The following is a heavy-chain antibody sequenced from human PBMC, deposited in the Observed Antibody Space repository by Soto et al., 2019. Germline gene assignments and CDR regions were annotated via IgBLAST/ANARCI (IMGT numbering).Heavy chain of an antibody. Sequence: LRLSCAASGFRFSTYDMDWLRQAPWKGPEWIAHISTTSFTIYYADSVKGRFTIPRDNARNSLYLEMNSLRDEDTAVYYCARDRCYDGTCYSASDSWGQGTLVTVYS. J-gene: IGHJ5*01. CDR1: GFRFSTYD. V-gene: IGHV3-48*02. CDR3: ARDRCYDGTCYSASDS. D-gene: IGHD2-15*01. CDR2: ISTTSFTI.